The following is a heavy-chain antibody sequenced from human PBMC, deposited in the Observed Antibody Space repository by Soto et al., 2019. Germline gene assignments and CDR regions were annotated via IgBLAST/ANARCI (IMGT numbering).Heavy chain of an antibody. CDR2: INPNSGNT. D-gene: IGHD6-25*01. CDR3: ARSLYSSGLNWFDP. CDR1: GYTFTGYY. Sequence: ASVKVSCKASGYTFTGYYMHWVRQAPGQGLEWMGWINPNSGNTGYAQKFQGRVTMTRNTSISTAYMELSSLRSEDTAVYYCARSLYSSGLNWFDPWGQGTLVTVSS. V-gene: IGHV1-8*02. J-gene: IGHJ5*02.